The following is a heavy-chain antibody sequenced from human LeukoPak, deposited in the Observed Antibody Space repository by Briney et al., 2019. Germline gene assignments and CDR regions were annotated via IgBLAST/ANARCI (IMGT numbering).Heavy chain of an antibody. CDR2: IYYSGSS. CDR1: GGAISSYY. D-gene: IGHD3-3*01. J-gene: IGHJ4*02. CDR3: ARSGRYYDFWSGYYVPSNFDY. V-gene: IGHV4-59*08. Sequence: SETLSLTCTVSGGAISSYYWGWIRQPPGKGLEWSGYIYYSGSSNYNPSLKSRVTLSVDTSKNQFSLKLSSVTAADTAVYYCARSGRYYDFWSGYYVPSNFDYWGQGTLVTVSS.